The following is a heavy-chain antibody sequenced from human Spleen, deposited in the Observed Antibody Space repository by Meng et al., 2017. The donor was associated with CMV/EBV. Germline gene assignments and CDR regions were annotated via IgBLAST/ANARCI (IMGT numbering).Heavy chain of an antibody. CDR2: ISTSGATT. CDR1: GFTFITYS. CDR3: AKGGSGWFSSGVDY. J-gene: IGHJ4*02. Sequence: ASGFTFITYSMTWVRQAPGKGLEWVSIISTSGATTHYADSVRGQFSISRDNSKNTMYLQMNTLRAEDTAVYYCAKGGSGWFSSGVDYWGQGTLVTVSS. D-gene: IGHD6-19*01. V-gene: IGHV3-23*01.